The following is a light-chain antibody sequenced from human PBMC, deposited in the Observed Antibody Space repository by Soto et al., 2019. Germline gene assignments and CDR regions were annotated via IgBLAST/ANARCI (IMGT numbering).Light chain of an antibody. J-gene: IGLJ1*01. CDR1: SSHIGSNT. Sequence: QSVLTQPPSASGTPGQRVTISCSGSSSHIGSNTVNWYQQLPGTAPKLLIYSNNQRPSGVPDRFSGSKPGTSASLAISGLQSEDEADYYCAAWDDSLNGRYVFGTGTKVTVL. CDR2: SNN. CDR3: AAWDDSLNGRYV. V-gene: IGLV1-44*01.